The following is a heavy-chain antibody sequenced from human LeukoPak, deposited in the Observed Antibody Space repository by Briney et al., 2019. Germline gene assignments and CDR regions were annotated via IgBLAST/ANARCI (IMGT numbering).Heavy chain of an antibody. D-gene: IGHD4-23*01. CDR2: INHSGST. J-gene: IGHJ4*02. V-gene: IGHV4-34*01. CDR1: GGSFSGYY. CDR3: ARDTDGGNSGSIGFDY. Sequence: PSETLSLTCAVYGGSFSGYYWSWIRQPPGKGLEWIGEINHSGSTNYNPSLKSRVTIPVDTSKNQFSLKLSSVTAADTAVYYCARDTDGGNSGSIGFDYWGQGTLVTVSS.